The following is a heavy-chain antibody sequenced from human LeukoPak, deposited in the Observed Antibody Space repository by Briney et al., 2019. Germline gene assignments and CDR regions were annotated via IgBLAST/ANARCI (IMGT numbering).Heavy chain of an antibody. J-gene: IGHJ1*01. Sequence: GGSLRLSCAASAFIFSHYGMHWVRQVPGKGLEWVAVIWANGNDKYYIDSVKGRFTVSRDNSKNTLYLQMNSLKVEDTAMYYCATPAAGPGAEYSLYWGQGTLVIVSS. CDR3: ATPAAGPGAEYSLY. V-gene: IGHV3-33*01. CDR2: IWANGNDK. CDR1: AFIFSHYG. D-gene: IGHD6-13*01.